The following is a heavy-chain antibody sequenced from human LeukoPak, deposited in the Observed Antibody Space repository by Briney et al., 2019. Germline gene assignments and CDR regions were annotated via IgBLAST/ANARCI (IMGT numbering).Heavy chain of an antibody. J-gene: IGHJ5*02. CDR3: ARHPHVNWFDP. V-gene: IGHV4-34*01. CDR1: GGSFSGYY. CDR2: INHSGST. Sequence: SETLSLTCAVYGGSFSGYYWSWIRQPPGKGLEWVGEINHSGSTNYNPSLKSRVTISVDTSKNQFSLKLSSVTAADTAVYYCARHPHVNWFDPWGQGTLVTVSS.